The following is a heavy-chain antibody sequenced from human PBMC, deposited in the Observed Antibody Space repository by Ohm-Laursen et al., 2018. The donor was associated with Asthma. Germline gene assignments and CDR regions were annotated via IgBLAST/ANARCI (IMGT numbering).Heavy chain of an antibody. CDR1: GYTFTSYY. CDR2: INPSDSNT. CDR3: ARDRRIAARPYYYYGMDV. D-gene: IGHD6-6*01. Sequence: AASVKVSCKASGYTFTSYYMHWVRQAPGQGLEWMGRINPSDSNTINAQKFQGRVTMTSDTSTSTVYMELSSLRSEDTAVYYCARDRRIAARPYYYYGMDVWGQGTTVTASS. V-gene: IGHV1-46*01. J-gene: IGHJ6*02.